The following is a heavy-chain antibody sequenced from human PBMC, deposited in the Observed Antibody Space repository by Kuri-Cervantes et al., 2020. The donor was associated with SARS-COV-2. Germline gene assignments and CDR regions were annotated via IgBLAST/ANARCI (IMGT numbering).Heavy chain of an antibody. J-gene: IGHJ4*02. CDR3: ARDSGPLRYSYFDY. V-gene: IGHV3-33*01. CDR2: IWYDGSNK. D-gene: IGHD3-9*01. CDR1: GFTFSSYG. Sequence: GGSLRLSCAASGFTFSSYGMHWVRQAPGKGLEWVAVIWYDGSNKYYADSVKGRFTISRDNSKNTVFLQMDSLRAEDTAVYYCARDSGPLRYSYFDYWGPGALVTVSS.